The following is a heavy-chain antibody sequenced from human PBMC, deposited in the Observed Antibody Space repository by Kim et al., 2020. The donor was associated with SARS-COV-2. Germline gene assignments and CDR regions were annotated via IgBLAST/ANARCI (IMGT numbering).Heavy chain of an antibody. CDR3: ARDGFGEFAYYYYGMDV. Sequence: VKGRFTISRDNSQNTLYPQMNSLRAEDTAVYYCARDGFGEFAYYYYGMDVWGQGTTVTVSS. D-gene: IGHD3-10*01. J-gene: IGHJ6*02. V-gene: IGHV3-30*01.